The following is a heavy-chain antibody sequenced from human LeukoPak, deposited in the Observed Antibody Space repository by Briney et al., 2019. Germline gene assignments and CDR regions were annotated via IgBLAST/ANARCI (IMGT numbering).Heavy chain of an antibody. CDR1: GYTFTSYG. J-gene: IGHJ3*02. D-gene: IGHD3-22*01. V-gene: IGHV1-18*01. CDR2: ISAYNGNT. CDR3: ARGGDMRVVGAFDI. Sequence: ASVKVSCKASGYTFTSYGINWVRQAPGQGLEWMGWISAYNGNTNYAQKLQGRVTMTRDTSTSTVYMELRSLRSDDTALYYGARGGDMRVVGAFDIWGQGTMVTVSS.